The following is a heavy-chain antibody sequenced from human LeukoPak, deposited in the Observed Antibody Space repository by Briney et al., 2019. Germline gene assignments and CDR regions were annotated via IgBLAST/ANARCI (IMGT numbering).Heavy chain of an antibody. V-gene: IGHV4-59*08. D-gene: IGHD2-2*01. J-gene: IGHJ4*02. CDR3: ARRRYCSSSNCHDFDY. CDR1: GGSTSSYY. CDR2: IYYSGST. Sequence: SETLSLTCTVSGGSTSSYYWSWIRQPPGKGLEWIGYIYYSGSTNYNPSLKSRVTISIDTSRNQFSLKLSSVTAADTAVYYCARRRYCSSSNCHDFDYWSQGTLVTVSS.